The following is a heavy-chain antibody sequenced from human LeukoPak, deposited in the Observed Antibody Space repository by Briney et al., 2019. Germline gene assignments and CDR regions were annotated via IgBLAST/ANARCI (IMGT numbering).Heavy chain of an antibody. J-gene: IGHJ4*02. CDR3: AKQGYCSSTSCYLVDY. CDR2: ISSSSTTI. D-gene: IGHD2-2*01. Sequence: GGSLSLSCAASGFTLNSYAMNWVRQAPGKGLEWISYISSSSTTINCADSVKGRFTISRDNSKYTLYLQMNSLRAEDTAVYYCAKQGYCSSTSCYLVDYWGQGTLVTVSS. V-gene: IGHV3-48*01. CDR1: GFTLNSYA.